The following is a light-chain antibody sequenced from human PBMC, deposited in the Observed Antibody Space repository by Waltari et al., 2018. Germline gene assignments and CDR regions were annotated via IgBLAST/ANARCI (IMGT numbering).Light chain of an antibody. CDR1: NNNVGYEG. Sequence: QAGLTQPPSVSKGLRQTATLTCTGNNNNVGYEGATWLQQHQGHPPKPLFYRNNNRPSGIPERFFASRSGSTASLNITGLQTEDEADYYCSAWDSSLSAWVFGGGTKLTVL. CDR2: RNN. J-gene: IGLJ3*02. V-gene: IGLV10-54*04. CDR3: SAWDSSLSAWV.